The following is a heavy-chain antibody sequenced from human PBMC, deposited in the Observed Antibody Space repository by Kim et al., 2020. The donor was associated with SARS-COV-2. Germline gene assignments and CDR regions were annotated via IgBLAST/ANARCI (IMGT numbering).Heavy chain of an antibody. J-gene: IGHJ5*02. D-gene: IGHD6-13*01. Sequence: YYADSVKGRFTISRDNSKNTLYLQMTGLRAEHTAVYYWARGPAAGGSFDPWGQGTLVTVSS. CDR3: ARGPAAGGSFDP. V-gene: IGHV3-53*01.